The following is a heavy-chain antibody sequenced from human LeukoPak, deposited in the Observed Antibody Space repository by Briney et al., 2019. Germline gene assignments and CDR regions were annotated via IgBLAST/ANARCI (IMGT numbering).Heavy chain of an antibody. CDR1: GFTFSTHA. V-gene: IGHV3-23*01. CDR2: ISGPGGTT. J-gene: IGHJ4*02. CDR3: AKESYSSSWYGYDY. D-gene: IGHD6-13*01. Sequence: GGSLRLSCVVSGFTFSTHAMTWVRQAPGKGLERVSDISGPGGTTYYAASVKGRFTISRDNSKNTLYLQMNSLRAEDTAVYYCAKESYSSSWYGYDYWGQGTLVTVSS.